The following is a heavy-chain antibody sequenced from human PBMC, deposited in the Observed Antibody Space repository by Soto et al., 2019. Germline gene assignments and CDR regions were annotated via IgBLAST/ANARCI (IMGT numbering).Heavy chain of an antibody. CDR3: ASRDPGTSVDY. CDR2: IYRTGST. Sequence: PSETLSLTCAVSGGSFTSNNWWTWVRQPPGQGLEWIGEIYRTGSTNYNPSLKSRVTISLDKSENQFSLKVTSLTAADTAVYYCASRDPGTSVDYWGQGTLVTVSA. V-gene: IGHV4-4*02. CDR1: GGSFTSNNW. D-gene: IGHD1-7*01. J-gene: IGHJ4*02.